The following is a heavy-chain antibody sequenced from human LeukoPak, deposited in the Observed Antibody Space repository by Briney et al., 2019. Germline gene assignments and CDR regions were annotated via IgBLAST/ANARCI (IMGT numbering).Heavy chain of an antibody. D-gene: IGHD1/OR15-1a*01. V-gene: IGHV1-18*01. Sequence: ASVKVSCKASGYTYTSDGISWVRQATGQGLEWMGWISAGNGNTKYSQNFQGRVTFISNTSATTAFMELSSLRSEDAAVYYCARDSGSRNNDYWGQGTLVTVSS. CDR2: ISAGNGNT. CDR1: GYTYTSDG. CDR3: ARDSGSRNNDY. J-gene: IGHJ4*02.